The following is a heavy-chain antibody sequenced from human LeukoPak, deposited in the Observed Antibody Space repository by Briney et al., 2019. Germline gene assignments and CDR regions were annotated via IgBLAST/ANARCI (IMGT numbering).Heavy chain of an antibody. J-gene: IGHJ4*02. CDR2: INPNSGGT. V-gene: IGHV1-2*02. CDR3: ARDYLMYGSGSRLDY. D-gene: IGHD3-10*01. CDR1: GYTFTDYY. Sequence: ASVKVSCKASGYTFTDYYMHWVRQAPGQGLEWMGWINPNSGGTNYAQKFQGRVTMTRDTSISTAYMELSRLRSDDTAVYYCARDYLMYGSGSRLDYWGQGTLVTVSS.